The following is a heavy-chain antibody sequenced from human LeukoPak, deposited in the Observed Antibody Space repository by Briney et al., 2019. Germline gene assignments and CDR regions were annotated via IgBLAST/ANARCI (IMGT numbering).Heavy chain of an antibody. J-gene: IGHJ4*02. CDR3: TRHGYSGYDVDY. D-gene: IGHD5-12*01. CDR2: IRSKANSYAT. CDR1: GFTFSGYA. Sequence: GGSLKLSCAASGFTFSGYALHWVRQASGKGLEWVGRIRSKANSYATAYAASVKGRFTISRDDSKNTAYLQMNGLKTEDTAVDNCTRHGYSGYDVDYWGQGTLVTVSS. V-gene: IGHV3-73*01.